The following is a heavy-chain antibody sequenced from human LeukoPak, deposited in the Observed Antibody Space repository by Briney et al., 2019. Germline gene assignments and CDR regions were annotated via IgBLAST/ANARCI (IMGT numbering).Heavy chain of an antibody. CDR2: INHSGST. CDR3: ARVRLRGAFDI. Sequence: SETLSLTCAVYGGPFSGYYWSWLRQPPGKGLEWIGEINHSGSTNYNPSLKSRVTISVDTSKNQFSLKLSSVTAADTAVYYCARVRLRGAFDIWGQGTMVTVSS. V-gene: IGHV4-34*01. CDR1: GGPFSGYY. J-gene: IGHJ3*02. D-gene: IGHD4-17*01.